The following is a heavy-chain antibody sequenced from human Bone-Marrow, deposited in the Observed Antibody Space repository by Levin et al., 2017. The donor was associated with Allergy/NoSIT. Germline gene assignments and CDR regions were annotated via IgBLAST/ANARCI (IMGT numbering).Heavy chain of an antibody. Sequence: GGSLRFSCAASGLTVSNNYMSWVRQAPGKGLEWVALIYSGGGTYYADSVKGRFTISRDNSKNTLYLQMNSLRTEDTAVYHCARNIPVTDLGFWGRGTLVTVSS. CDR1: GLTVSNNY. J-gene: IGHJ4*02. CDR3: ARNIPVTDLGF. V-gene: IGHV3-53*01. CDR2: IYSGGGT. D-gene: IGHD1-14*01.